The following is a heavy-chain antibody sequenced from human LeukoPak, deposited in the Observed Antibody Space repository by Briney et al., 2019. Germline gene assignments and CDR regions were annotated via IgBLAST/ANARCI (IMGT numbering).Heavy chain of an antibody. CDR2: ISYDGSNK. V-gene: IGHV3-30-3*01. J-gene: IGHJ4*02. Sequence: PGGSLRLSCAASGFTFSSYAMHWVRQAPGKGLEWVAVISYDGSNKYYADSVKGRFTISRGNSKNTLYLQMNSLRAEDTAVYYCASSREPGYCSSTSCSPLDYWGQGTLVTVSS. CDR3: ASSREPGYCSSTSCSPLDY. CDR1: GFTFSSYA. D-gene: IGHD2-2*01.